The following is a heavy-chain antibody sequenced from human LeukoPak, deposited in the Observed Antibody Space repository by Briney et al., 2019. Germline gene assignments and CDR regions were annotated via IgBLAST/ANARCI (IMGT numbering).Heavy chain of an antibody. V-gene: IGHV1-69*05. CDR2: INPIFGTA. J-gene: IGHJ5*02. CDR3: ARGGYCSSTSCYSWFDP. Sequence: ASVTVSCKASGGTFSSYAINWVRQAPGQGLEWMGGINPIFGTADYAQKSQGRVTITTDESTSTAYMELSSLRSEDTAEYYCARGGYCSSTSCYSWFDPWGEGTLVSVSS. D-gene: IGHD2-2*02. CDR1: GGTFSSYA.